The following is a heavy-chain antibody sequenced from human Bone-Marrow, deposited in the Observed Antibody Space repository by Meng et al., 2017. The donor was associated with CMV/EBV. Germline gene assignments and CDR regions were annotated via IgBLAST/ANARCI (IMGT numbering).Heavy chain of an antibody. D-gene: IGHD2-8*02. CDR3: ARRSGGGFSY. J-gene: IGHJ4*02. CDR2: ISPNTDGT. CDR1: GYTFTGSY. Sequence: ASVKVSCKASGYTFTGSYIHWLRQAPGQGLEWMGWISPNTDGTNYAQKFQGRVTMTSDTSITTAYMELTRLSSDDTALYYCARRSGGGFSYWGQGTPVTVSS. V-gene: IGHV1-2*02.